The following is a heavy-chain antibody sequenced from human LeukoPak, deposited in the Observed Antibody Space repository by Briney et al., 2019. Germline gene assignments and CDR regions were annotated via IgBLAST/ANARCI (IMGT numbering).Heavy chain of an antibody. D-gene: IGHD4-17*01. CDR1: GYTLTSYE. J-gene: IGHJ4*02. V-gene: IGHV1-8*01. Sequence: ASVKVSCKASGYTLTSYEINWVRQATGQGLEWMGWMNPNSGNTDYAQKFQGRVTMTRDTSLNTAYLELSSLRSEDTAVYYCARSDYGFLDYWGQGTLVTVSS. CDR3: ARSDYGFLDY. CDR2: MNPNSGNT.